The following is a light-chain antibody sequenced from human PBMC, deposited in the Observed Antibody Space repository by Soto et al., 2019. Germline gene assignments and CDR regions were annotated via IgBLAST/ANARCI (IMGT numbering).Light chain of an antibody. J-gene: IGLJ2*01. Sequence: QSVLTQPPSASGTPGQRVTISCSGSSSNIGSNYVYWYQQLPGTVPQLLIYRNSERPSGVPDRFSGSKSGTSASLAISGLRSEDEAGYYCAAWDDSLRGVVFGGGTKLTVL. V-gene: IGLV1-47*01. CDR1: SSNIGSNY. CDR3: AAWDDSLRGVV. CDR2: RNS.